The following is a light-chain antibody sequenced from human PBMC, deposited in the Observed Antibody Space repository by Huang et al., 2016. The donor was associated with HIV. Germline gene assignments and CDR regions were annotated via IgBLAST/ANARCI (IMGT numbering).Light chain of an antibody. J-gene: IGKJ1*01. CDR1: QSVSSN. Sequence: EIVMTQSPATLSVSPGERATLSCRASQSVSSNLAWYQQKPGKAPRLLIYGASTRATGIPARFSGSGSGTEFTLTISSLQSEDFAVYYCQQYNNWRTWTFGQGTKVEIK. V-gene: IGKV3-15*01. CDR2: GAS. CDR3: QQYNNWRTWT.